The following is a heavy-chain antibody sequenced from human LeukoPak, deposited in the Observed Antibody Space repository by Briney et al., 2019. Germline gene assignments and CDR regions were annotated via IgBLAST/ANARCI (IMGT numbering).Heavy chain of an antibody. V-gene: IGHV3-21*01. CDR2: ISSSSSYI. D-gene: IGHD5-12*01. J-gene: IGHJ6*03. CDR1: GFTFSSYS. CDR3: ARDGGGYSGYDLPTGYYYYMDV. Sequence: GGSLRLSCAASGFTFSSYSMNWVRQAPGKGLEWVSSISSSSSYIYYADSVKGRFTTSRDNAKNSQYLQMNSLRAEDTAVYYCARDGGGYSGYDLPTGYYYYMDVWGKGTTVTVSS.